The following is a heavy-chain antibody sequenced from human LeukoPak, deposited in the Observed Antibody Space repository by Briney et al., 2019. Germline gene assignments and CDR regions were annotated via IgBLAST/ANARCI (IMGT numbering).Heavy chain of an antibody. J-gene: IGHJ4*02. CDR2: TGGSDDNT. V-gene: IGHV3-23*01. D-gene: IGHD6-19*01. CDR1: GLTFSSYA. CDR3: TKDLMTGFSSGWYLAY. Sequence: PGGSLRLSCAASGLTFSSYAMSWVRQAPGKGLEWVAVTGGSDDNTHYADSVKGRFSISRDTSENRLFLQMNSLRPDDSALYYCTKDLMTGFSSGWYLAYWGQGTLVTVST.